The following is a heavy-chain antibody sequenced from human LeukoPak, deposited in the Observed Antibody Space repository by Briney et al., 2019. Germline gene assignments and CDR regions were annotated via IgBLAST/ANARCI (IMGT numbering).Heavy chain of an antibody. V-gene: IGHV3-7*01. J-gene: IGHJ4*02. CDR1: GFTFSSYG. D-gene: IGHD3-10*01. CDR2: IKQDGTEK. Sequence: GGSLRLSCAASGFTFSSYGMSWVRQAPGKGLEWVANIKQDGTEKYYVDSVKGRFTISRDNAKNSLYLQMNSLRVEDTAVYYCAKLAKYFYGSETYYFFEHWGQGTPVTASS. CDR3: AKLAKYFYGSETYYFFEH.